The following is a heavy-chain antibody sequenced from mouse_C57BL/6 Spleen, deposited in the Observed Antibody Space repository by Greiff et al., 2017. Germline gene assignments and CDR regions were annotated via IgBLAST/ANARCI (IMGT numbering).Heavy chain of an antibody. CDR2: IYPGSGST. Sequence: QVQLQQPGAELVKPGASVKMSCKASGYTFTSYWITWVKQRPGQGLEWIGDIYPGSGSTNYNEKFKSKATLTVDTSSSTAYMQLSSLTSEDSAVYYCAREDAFYAPGGYAMDYWGQGTSVTVSS. J-gene: IGHJ4*01. CDR3: AREDAFYAPGGYAMDY. V-gene: IGHV1-55*01. CDR1: GYTFTSYW. D-gene: IGHD2-10*01.